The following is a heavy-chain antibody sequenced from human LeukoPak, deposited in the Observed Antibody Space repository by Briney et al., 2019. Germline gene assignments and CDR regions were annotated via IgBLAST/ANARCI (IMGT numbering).Heavy chain of an antibody. Sequence: PWASVKVSCKASGGTFSSYAICWVRQAPGQGLEWMGGIIPIFGTANYAQKFQGRVTITADESTSTAYMELSSLRSEDTAVYYCARGDYYDSSGYYYDYWGQGTLVTVSS. CDR1: GGTFSSYA. J-gene: IGHJ4*02. CDR3: ARGDYYDSSGYYYDY. V-gene: IGHV1-69*01. CDR2: IIPIFGTA. D-gene: IGHD3-22*01.